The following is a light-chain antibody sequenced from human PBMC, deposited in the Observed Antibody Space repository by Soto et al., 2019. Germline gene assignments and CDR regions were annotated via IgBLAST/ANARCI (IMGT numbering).Light chain of an antibody. CDR1: QSISSH. CDR2: DAS. Sequence: EIVMTQSPATLSVSPGETATLSCRASQSISSHLAWYQQKPGQAPRLLMHDASARATGIPARFSGSGSGTEFTLTISSLQSEDVAVYYCQQYHYWWTFGQGTKVESK. CDR3: QQYHYWWT. V-gene: IGKV3-15*01. J-gene: IGKJ1*01.